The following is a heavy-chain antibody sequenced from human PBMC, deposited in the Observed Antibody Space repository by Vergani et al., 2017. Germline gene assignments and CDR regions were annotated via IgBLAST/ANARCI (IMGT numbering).Heavy chain of an antibody. V-gene: IGHV3-23*01. CDR2: ISARYPST. J-gene: IGHJ4*02. D-gene: IGHD3-22*01. Sequence: VQLQESGPGLVKPSETLSLTCTVSGYSINSGYYWGWIRQPPGKGLEWGSAISARYPSTYYADSVKGRFTISRDNSKNMLYLQMNSLRAEDTAVYYCARLSYDTTPYLQGGYDCWGQGTLVTVSS. CDR3: ARLSYDTTPYLQGGYDC. CDR1: GYSINSGYY.